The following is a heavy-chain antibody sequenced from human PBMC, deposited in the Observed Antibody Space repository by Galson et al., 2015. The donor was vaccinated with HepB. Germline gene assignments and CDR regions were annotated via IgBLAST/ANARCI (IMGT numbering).Heavy chain of an antibody. CDR3: AREWQGGFFDY. V-gene: IGHV1-46*01. Sequence: SVKVSCKASGLTFSIYYLHWVRQAPGQGLEWMGLSNPRGDSTTYAQDFQGRVTFTRDTSTSTIYMELSSLTSEDTAIYYCAREWQGGFFDYWGQGTLVTVSS. D-gene: IGHD3-16*01. J-gene: IGHJ4*02. CDR2: SNPRGDST. CDR1: GLTFSIYY.